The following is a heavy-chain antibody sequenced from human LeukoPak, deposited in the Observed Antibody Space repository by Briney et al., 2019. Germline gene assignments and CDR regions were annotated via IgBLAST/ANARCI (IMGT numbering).Heavy chain of an antibody. J-gene: IGHJ4*02. Sequence: GGSLRLSCAVSGITLSNYAMTWVRQAPGKGLEWVAGISGSGGGTKYADSVKGRFAISRDNSKNTLYLQMNDLRVDDAAVYFCAKRGVVIRVILVGFHKEAYYFDSWGQGALVTVSS. CDR3: AKRGVVIRVILVGFHKEAYYFDS. V-gene: IGHV3-23*01. CDR2: ISGSGGGT. D-gene: IGHD3-22*01. CDR1: GITLSNYA.